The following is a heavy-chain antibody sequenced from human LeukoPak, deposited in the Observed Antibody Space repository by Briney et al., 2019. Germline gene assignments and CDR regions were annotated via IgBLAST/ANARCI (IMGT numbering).Heavy chain of an antibody. CDR3: ARACSGGGCHEGGGDY. CDR1: GYTFTGYY. V-gene: IGHV1-2*02. J-gene: IGHJ4*02. CDR2: INPNSGGT. Sequence: GASVKVSCKAFGYTFTGYYIHWVRQAPGQGLEWMGWINPNSGGTSYAQKFQGRVTVTRDTSISTAYMELTSLRSDDTAVYYCARACSGGGCHEGGGDYWGQGTLVTVSS. D-gene: IGHD2-15*01.